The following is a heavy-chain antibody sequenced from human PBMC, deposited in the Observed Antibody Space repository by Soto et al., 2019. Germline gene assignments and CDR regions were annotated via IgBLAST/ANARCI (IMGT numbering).Heavy chain of an antibody. CDR2: INPSGDGT. D-gene: IGHD4-17*01. CDR3: ARVALGYDYADV. J-gene: IGHJ6*02. CDR1: GYTFDAFD. V-gene: IGHV1-46*02. Sequence: ASVKVSCKAFGYTFDAFDMHWVRQAPGQGLEWMGVINPSGDGTSYAQKFQGRVTMTRDTSTSTVYMELSSLRSEDTAVYYCARVALGYDYADVWGQGTTVTVS.